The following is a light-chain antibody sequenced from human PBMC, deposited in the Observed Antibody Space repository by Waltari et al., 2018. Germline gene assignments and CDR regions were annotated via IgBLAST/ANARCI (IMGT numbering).Light chain of an antibody. CDR3: AAWDDSLNWV. CDR2: SNN. Sequence: QSVLTQPPSASGTPGQRVTISCSGSSSNIGSNTVNWYRQLPGTAPELLIYSNNQRPLGVPDRVSGSKSATSPSLAISGLESDDEAYYYCAAWDDSLNWVFGGGTKLTVL. V-gene: IGLV1-44*01. J-gene: IGLJ3*02. CDR1: SSNIGSNT.